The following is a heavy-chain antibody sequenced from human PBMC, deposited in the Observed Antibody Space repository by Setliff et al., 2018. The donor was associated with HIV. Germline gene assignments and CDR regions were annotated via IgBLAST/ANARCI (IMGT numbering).Heavy chain of an antibody. V-gene: IGHV4-4*07. CDR1: GGSISSYY. Sequence: SSETLSLTCTVSGGSISSYYWSWIRQPAGKGLEWIGRMYTSGSTNYNPSLKSRVTMSVDTSKNQFSLKLSSVTAADTAVYYCARGGGSWYGDDSFDCWGQGTLVTVSS. J-gene: IGHJ4*02. D-gene: IGHD6-13*01. CDR2: MYTSGST. CDR3: ARGGGSWYGDDSFDC.